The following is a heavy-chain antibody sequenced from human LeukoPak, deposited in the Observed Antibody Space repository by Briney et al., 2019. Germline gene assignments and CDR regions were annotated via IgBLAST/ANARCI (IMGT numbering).Heavy chain of an antibody. CDR3: ARLRFAGTMIANDY. CDR2: IIPIFGTA. V-gene: IGHV1-69*13. J-gene: IGHJ4*02. CDR1: GGTFSSYA. Sequence: ASVKVSCKASGGTFSSYAISWVRQAPGQGLEWMGGIIPIFGTANYAQKFQGRVTITADESTSTAYMELSSLRSEDTAVYYCARLRFAGTMIANDYWGQGTLVTVSS. D-gene: IGHD3-22*01.